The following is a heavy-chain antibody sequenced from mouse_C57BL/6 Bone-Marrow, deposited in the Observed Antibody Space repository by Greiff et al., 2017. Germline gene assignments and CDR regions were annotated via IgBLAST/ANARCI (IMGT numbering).Heavy chain of an antibody. V-gene: IGHV5-4*01. Sequence: EVQVVESGGGLVKPGGSLKLSCAASGFTFSSYAMSWVRQTPEKRLEWVATISDGGSYTYYPDNVKGRFTISRDNAKNNLYLQMSHLKSEDTAMYYCARVQFITTVVAYYLDYWGQGTTLTVSS. CDR3: ARVQFITTVVAYYLDY. CDR2: ISDGGSYT. D-gene: IGHD1-1*01. CDR1: GFTFSSYA. J-gene: IGHJ2*01.